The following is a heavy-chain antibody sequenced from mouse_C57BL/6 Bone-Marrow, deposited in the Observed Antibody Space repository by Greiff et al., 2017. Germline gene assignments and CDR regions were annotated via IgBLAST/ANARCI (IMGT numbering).Heavy chain of an antibody. CDR2: IDPSDSYT. J-gene: IGHJ3*01. Sequence: QVQLQQPGAELVKPGASVKLSCKASGYTFTSYWMQWVKPRPGQGLEWIGEIDPSDSYTNYNQKFKGKATLTVDTSSSTAYMQLSSLASEASAVSYCARGGFITRDWGQGTLVTVSA. V-gene: IGHV1-50*01. CDR1: GYTFTSYW. D-gene: IGHD1-1*01. CDR3: ARGGFITRD.